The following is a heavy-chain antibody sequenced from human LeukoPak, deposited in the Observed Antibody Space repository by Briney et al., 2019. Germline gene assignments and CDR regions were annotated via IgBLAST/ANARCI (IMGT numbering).Heavy chain of an antibody. J-gene: IGHJ4*02. Sequence: PGGSLRLSCAASVFTFSSYSMNWVRQAPGKGLEWVSSISSSSSYIYYADSVKGRFTISRDNAKNSLYLQMNSLRAEDTAVYYCARDLYGDYAFDYWGQGTLVTVSS. V-gene: IGHV3-21*01. CDR3: ARDLYGDYAFDY. CDR2: ISSSSSYI. D-gene: IGHD4-17*01. CDR1: VFTFSSYS.